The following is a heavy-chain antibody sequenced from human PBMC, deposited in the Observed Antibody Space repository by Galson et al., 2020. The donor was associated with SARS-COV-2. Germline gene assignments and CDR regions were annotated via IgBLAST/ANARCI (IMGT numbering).Heavy chain of an antibody. D-gene: IGHD5-12*01. J-gene: IGHJ3*02. CDR2: IDWDDDK. CDR1: GFSLTTRGMS. CDR3: AHSYIVTTGSDAFDI. Sequence: SGPTLVKPTQTLTLTCTFSGFSLTTRGMSVSWIRQPPGKALEWLARIDWDDDKYYSRFLKTRVTISKNTSKNQVVLRMTNMDPVDTATYFCAHSYIVTTGSDAFDIWGQGTMVTVSS. V-gene: IGHV2-70*11.